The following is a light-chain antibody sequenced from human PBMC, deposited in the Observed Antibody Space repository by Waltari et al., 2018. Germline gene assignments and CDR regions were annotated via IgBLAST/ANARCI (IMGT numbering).Light chain of an antibody. CDR1: QSISSW. J-gene: IGKJ1*01. Sequence: DIQMTQSPSTLSASVGDRVTITCRASQSISSWLAWYQQKPGKAPKVLIYDASGLESGVPSRFSGSGSGTEFTLTISSLQPDDFATYYCQQYNSYSAFGQGTKVEIK. V-gene: IGKV1-5*01. CDR3: QQYNSYSA. CDR2: DAS.